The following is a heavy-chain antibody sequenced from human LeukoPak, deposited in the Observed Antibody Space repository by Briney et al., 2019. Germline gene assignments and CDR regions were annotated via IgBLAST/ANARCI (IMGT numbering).Heavy chain of an antibody. CDR2: ISSSSSYI. CDR1: GFTFSNYN. CDR3: ARDSPYGTAGY. J-gene: IGHJ4*02. D-gene: IGHD2-8*02. Sequence: GGSLRLSCAASGFTFSNYNMDWVRQAPGKGLEWVSSISSSSSYIYYADSVKGRFTISRDNTKNSLYLQMNSLRAEDTAVYYCARDSPYGTAGYWGQGTLVTVSS. V-gene: IGHV3-21*01.